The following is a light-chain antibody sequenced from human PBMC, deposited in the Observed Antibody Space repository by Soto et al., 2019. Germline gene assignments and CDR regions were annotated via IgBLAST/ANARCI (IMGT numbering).Light chain of an antibody. Sequence: QSVLTQPASVSGSPGQSITISCTGSSSDIGDYKYVSWYKHHPGKAPKLMIYDVSNRPSGVSHRFSGSKSGNTAYLTISGLQAEDEADYYCSSYTTTNIVIFGGGTKVTVL. CDR2: DVS. CDR3: SSYTTTNIVI. V-gene: IGLV2-14*03. J-gene: IGLJ2*01. CDR1: SSDIGDYKY.